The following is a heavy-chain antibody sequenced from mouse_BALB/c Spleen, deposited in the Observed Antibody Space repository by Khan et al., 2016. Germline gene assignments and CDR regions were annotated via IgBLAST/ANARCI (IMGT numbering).Heavy chain of an antibody. CDR3: VRRDNIGPFAF. J-gene: IGHJ3*01. CDR2: INTETGEA. Sequence: QIQLVQSGPELKKPGETVKISCKASGYTFTDYSIHWVKQAPGKGFKWMGWINTETGEATYADDFKGRFAFSLETSASTARFQIDNLKHEDTATYFCVRRDNIGPFAFWGQGTLVTVSA. V-gene: IGHV9-2-1*01. CDR1: GYTFTDYS.